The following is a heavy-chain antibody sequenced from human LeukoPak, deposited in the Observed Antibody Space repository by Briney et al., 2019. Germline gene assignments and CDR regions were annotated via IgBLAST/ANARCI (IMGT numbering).Heavy chain of an antibody. CDR1: GYTFTGYY. CDR3: AKIGIGGSYWDFDS. V-gene: IGHV1-2*02. Sequence: ASVKVSCKASGYTFTGYYTHWVRQAPGQGLEWMGWIDPRNGGTTYAQTFQGRVTMTRDTSISTAYMELSSLKFDDTAMNYCAKIGIGGSYWDFDSWGQGTLVTVSS. D-gene: IGHD1-26*01. CDR2: IDPRNGGT. J-gene: IGHJ4*02.